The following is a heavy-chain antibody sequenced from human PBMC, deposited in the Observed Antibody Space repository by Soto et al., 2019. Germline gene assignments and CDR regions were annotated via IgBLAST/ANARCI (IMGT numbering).Heavy chain of an antibody. CDR2: ISSSSSYI. CDR1: GFTFSSYS. V-gene: IGHV3-21*01. CDR3: ARDSPPYYDFWSANPKAFDI. Sequence: LRLSCAASGFTFSSYSMNWVRQAPGKGLEWVSSISSSSSYIYYADSVKGRFTISRDNAKNSLYLQMNSLRAEDTAVYYCARDSPPYYDFWSANPKAFDIWGQGTMVTVSS. D-gene: IGHD3-3*01. J-gene: IGHJ3*02.